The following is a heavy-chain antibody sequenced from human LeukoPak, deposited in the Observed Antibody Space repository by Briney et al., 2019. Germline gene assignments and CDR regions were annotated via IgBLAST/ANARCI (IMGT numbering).Heavy chain of an antibody. D-gene: IGHD4-17*01. CDR1: GFTFAGFA. CDR2: ISGSGRST. J-gene: IGHJ3*02. V-gene: IGHV3-23*01. Sequence: PGGSLRLSCAASGFTFAGFATSWVRQAPGKGLEWVSGISGSGRSTYYADSVKGRFTISRDNSKNTLYLQMNSLRAEDTAVYYCGKDPNGDYVGAFDMWGQGTMVTVSP. CDR3: GKDPNGDYVGAFDM.